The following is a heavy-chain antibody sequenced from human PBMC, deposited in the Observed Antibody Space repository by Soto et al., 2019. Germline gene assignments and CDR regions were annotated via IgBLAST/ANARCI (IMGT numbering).Heavy chain of an antibody. Sequence: KSSEALSLTCTVSGGSISSYYWSWIRQPPGKGLEWIGYIYYSGSTNYNPSLKSRVTISVDTSKNQFSLKLSSVTAADTAVYYCARDPGYCTNGVFYIGGNWFDPWGQGTLVTVPQ. D-gene: IGHD2-8*01. CDR2: IYYSGST. CDR3: ARDPGYCTNGVFYIGGNWFDP. V-gene: IGHV4-59*01. J-gene: IGHJ5*02. CDR1: GGSISSYY.